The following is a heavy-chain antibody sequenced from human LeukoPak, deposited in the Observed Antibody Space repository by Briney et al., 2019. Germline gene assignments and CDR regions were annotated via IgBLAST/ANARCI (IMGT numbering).Heavy chain of an antibody. V-gene: IGHV5-51*01. CDR3: ARRLYDFSSGYLGRDGFDI. J-gene: IGHJ3*02. CDR2: IYPGDSDT. D-gene: IGHD3-3*01. Sequence: GESLKISCKGSGYSFTSYWIGWVRQMPGKGLEWMGIIYPGDSDTRYSPSFQGQVTISADKSISTAYLQWSSLKASDTALYSCARRLYDFSSGYLGRDGFDIWGQGTMVTVSS. CDR1: GYSFTSYW.